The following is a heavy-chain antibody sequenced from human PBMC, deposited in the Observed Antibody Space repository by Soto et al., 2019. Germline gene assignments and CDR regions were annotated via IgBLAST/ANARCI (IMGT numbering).Heavy chain of an antibody. CDR1: GYTFTSYG. V-gene: IGHV1-18*01. J-gene: IGHJ4*02. Sequence: QVPLVQSGAEVKKPGASVKVSCKASGYTFTSYGISWVRPAPGQGLEWMGWISAYNGNTNYEQKLQGRVTMTTDTSTSTAYMELGGLIAYDTAVYCCGKEGGYVGDYWCQGTRV. CDR2: ISAYNGNT. D-gene: IGHD6-19*01. CDR3: GKEGGYVGDY.